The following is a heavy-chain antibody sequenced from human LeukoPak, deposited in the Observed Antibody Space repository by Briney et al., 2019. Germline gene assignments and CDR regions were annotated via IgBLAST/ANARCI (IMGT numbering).Heavy chain of an antibody. D-gene: IGHD6-13*01. CDR2: ISWNSGSI. CDR1: GFTFDDYA. V-gene: IGHV3-9*01. CDR3: AVATYSSSWYYWYFDL. J-gene: IGHJ2*01. Sequence: GGSLRLSCAASGFTFDDYAMHWVRQAPGKGLEWVSGISWNSGSIGYADSVTGRFTISRDNAKNSLYLQMNSLRAEDTALYYCAVATYSSSWYYWYFDLWGRGTLVTVSS.